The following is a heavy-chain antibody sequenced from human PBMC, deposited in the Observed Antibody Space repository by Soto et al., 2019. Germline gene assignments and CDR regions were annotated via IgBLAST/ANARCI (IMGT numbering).Heavy chain of an antibody. CDR3: ARSPGIVYSYGLAVDY. V-gene: IGHV1-3*01. D-gene: IGHD5-18*01. CDR1: GYTFTSYA. Sequence: QVQLVQSGAEVKKPGASVKVSCKASGYTFTSYAMHWVRQAPGQRLEWMGWINAGNGNTKYSQKFQGRVTITRDTSASTAYIELSSLRSEDTAVYYCARSPGIVYSYGLAVDYWGQGTLVTVSS. J-gene: IGHJ4*02. CDR2: INAGNGNT.